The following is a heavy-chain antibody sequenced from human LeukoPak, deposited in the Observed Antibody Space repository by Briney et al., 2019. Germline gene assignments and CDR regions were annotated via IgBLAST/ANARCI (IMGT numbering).Heavy chain of an antibody. CDR2: IKQDGSET. Sequence: GGSLRLSCAASGFTFSNYWMSWVRRAPGKRLEWVANIKQDGSETYSVDSVRGRFTITRDNAKKSLYLQMNSLRAEDTAVYYCARDFWGAYRVDYFDYWGQGTLVTVS. J-gene: IGHJ4*02. CDR1: GFTFSNYW. CDR3: ARDFWGAYRVDYFDY. D-gene: IGHD3-3*01. V-gene: IGHV3-7*01.